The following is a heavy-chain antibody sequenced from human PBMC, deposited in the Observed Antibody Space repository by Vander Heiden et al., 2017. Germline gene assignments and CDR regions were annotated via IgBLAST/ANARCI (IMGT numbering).Heavy chain of an antibody. Sequence: QVLLVQSGAEVKTPGSSLKVSCTASGGTFSSYPIICVRPAPGQGLEWMGGIIPIFGTANYAQKFQGRVTITADESTSTAYMELSSLRSEDTAVYYCARSDYDFWSGYYKYYYGMDVWGQGTTVTVSS. CDR2: IIPIFGTA. V-gene: IGHV1-69*01. D-gene: IGHD3-3*01. CDR3: ARSDYDFWSGYYKYYYGMDV. CDR1: GGTFSSYP. J-gene: IGHJ6*02.